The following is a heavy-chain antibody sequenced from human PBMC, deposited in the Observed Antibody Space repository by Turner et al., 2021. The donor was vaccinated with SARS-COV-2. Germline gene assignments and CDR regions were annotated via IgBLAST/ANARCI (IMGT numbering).Heavy chain of an antibody. CDR1: GGSISNYY. J-gene: IGHJ5*02. V-gene: IGHV4-59*01. CDR3: ARGSSVGAPLDWFGP. D-gene: IGHD2-2*01. Sequence: QVQLQESGPGLVKPSETLSLTCTVSGGSISNYYWNWIRQPPGKGPEWIGYIYYNGRTNYKSSLKGRVTVSVDSENEFSLKLISVTAADTAVYYCARGSSVGAPLDWFGPWGQGLLVTVSP. CDR2: IYYNGRT.